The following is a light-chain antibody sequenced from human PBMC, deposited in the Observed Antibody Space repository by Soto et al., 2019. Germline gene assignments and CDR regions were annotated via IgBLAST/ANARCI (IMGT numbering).Light chain of an antibody. CDR1: SSDVGGYNY. J-gene: IGLJ1*01. CDR3: SSYADTTYV. Sequence: ALTQPPSASGSPGQSVTISCTGTSSDVGGYNYVSWYQHHPGKAPKLIIYEVTKRPSGVPDRFSGSKSGNTASLSVSGLQAEDEADYYCSSYADTTYVFGTGTKV. V-gene: IGLV2-8*01. CDR2: EVT.